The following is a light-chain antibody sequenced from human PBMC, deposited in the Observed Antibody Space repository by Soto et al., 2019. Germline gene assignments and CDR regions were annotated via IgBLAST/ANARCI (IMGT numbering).Light chain of an antibody. CDR2: DAS. J-gene: IGKJ2*01. Sequence: EIVLTQSPATLSLSPGERATLSCSASQSVSSYLAWYQQKPGQAPRLLLYDASNRTTGIPARFSGSGSGTDFTLTISSLAPEAFAVYYCQQRSNWSPLYNFGQGTKLEIK. CDR3: QQRSNWSPLYN. V-gene: IGKV3-11*01. CDR1: QSVSSY.